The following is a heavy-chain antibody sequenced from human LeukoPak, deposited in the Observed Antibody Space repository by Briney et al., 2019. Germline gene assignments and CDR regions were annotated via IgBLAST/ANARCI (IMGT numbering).Heavy chain of an antibody. CDR2: ISYDGSNK. Sequence: GGSLRLSCAASGFTFSSYGMHWVRQAPGKGLEWVAVISYDGSNKYYADSVKGRFTISRDNSKNTLYLQMNSLRAEDTAVYYCAKGSQQPYSRDAFDIWGQGTMVTVSS. CDR1: GFTFSSYG. D-gene: IGHD1-26*01. CDR3: AKGSQQPYSRDAFDI. J-gene: IGHJ3*02. V-gene: IGHV3-30*18.